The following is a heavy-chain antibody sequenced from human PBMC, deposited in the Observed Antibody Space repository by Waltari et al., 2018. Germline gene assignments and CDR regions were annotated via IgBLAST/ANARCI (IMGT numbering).Heavy chain of an antibody. D-gene: IGHD3-10*01. CDR2: IIRDTVRGRT. CDR1: GFTFSKAR. Sequence: EVQRVESGGGLVKPGGYLRLSCEASGFTFSKARMSWVRQDPGKGVEAVGRIIRDTVRGRTSYAAHMKGGVARLRDESENTLYLQMHSLKADDTAVYCCTTDLTDGFHSYYFDYLGQGTLVAVSS. CDR3: TTDLTDGFHSYYFDY. V-gene: IGHV3-15*01. J-gene: IGHJ4*02.